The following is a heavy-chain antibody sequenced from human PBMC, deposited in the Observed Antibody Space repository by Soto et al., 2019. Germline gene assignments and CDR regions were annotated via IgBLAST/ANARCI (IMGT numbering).Heavy chain of an antibody. Sequence: SETLSLTCAVYGGSFSGYYWSCIRQPPGKGLEWIGEINHSGSTNYNPSLKSRVTISVDTSKNQFSLKLSSVTAADTAVYYCARGGGDYDYIWESYRRSWWFDPWGQGTLVTVSS. D-gene: IGHD3-16*02. CDR2: INHSGST. CDR1: GGSFSGYY. J-gene: IGHJ5*02. CDR3: ARGGGDYDYIWESYRRSWWFDP. V-gene: IGHV4-34*01.